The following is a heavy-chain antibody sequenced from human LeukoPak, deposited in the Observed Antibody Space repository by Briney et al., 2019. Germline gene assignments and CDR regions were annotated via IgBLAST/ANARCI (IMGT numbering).Heavy chain of an antibody. CDR2: ISSSSSYI. V-gene: IGHV3-21*04. D-gene: IGHD3-22*01. CDR1: GFTFSSYS. CDR3: AKGDSSGYFDAFDI. Sequence: SGGSLRLSCAASGFTFSSYSMNWVRQAPGKGLEWVSSISSSSSYIYYADSVKGRFTISRDNAKNSLYLQMNSLRAEDTAVYYCAKGDSSGYFDAFDIWGQGTMVTVSS. J-gene: IGHJ3*02.